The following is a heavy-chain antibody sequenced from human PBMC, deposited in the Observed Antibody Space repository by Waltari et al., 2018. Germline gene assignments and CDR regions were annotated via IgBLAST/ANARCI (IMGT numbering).Heavy chain of an antibody. V-gene: IGHV3-23*01. CDR2: ISGSGGST. D-gene: IGHD3-22*01. CDR1: GFTFGSYA. J-gene: IGHJ4*02. Sequence: EVQLLASGGGLVQPGGSLRLSCAAYGFTFGSYAMRWFSQAPGKGLEWVSAISGSGGSTYYADSVKGRFTISRDNSKNTLYLQMNSLRAEDTAVYYCAKHQIVVAPLDYWGQGTLVTVSS. CDR3: AKHQIVVAPLDY.